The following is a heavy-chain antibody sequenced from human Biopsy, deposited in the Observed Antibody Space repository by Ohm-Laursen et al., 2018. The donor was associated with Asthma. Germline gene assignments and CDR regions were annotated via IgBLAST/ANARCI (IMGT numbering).Heavy chain of an antibody. V-gene: IGHV3-30-3*01. D-gene: IGHD6-6*01. CDR3: ARGKTWGRSYYFDY. J-gene: IGHJ4*02. Sequence: SLRLSCTASGFTFHNYVMHWIRQAPGKGLEWVAGIFFDGSNKYYADSVKGRFTISRDNSKDTLYLQVNSLRGDDTAVYYCARGKTWGRSYYFDYWGQGTLVTVSS. CDR1: GFTFHNYV. CDR2: IFFDGSNK.